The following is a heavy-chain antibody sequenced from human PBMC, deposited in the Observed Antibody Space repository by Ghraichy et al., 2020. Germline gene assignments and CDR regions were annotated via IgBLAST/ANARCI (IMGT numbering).Heavy chain of an antibody. CDR1: GFNFSIFW. D-gene: IGHD2-15*01. CDR2: IKQDGSDK. CDR3: ASVGFDCSGSSCSSYRWFDP. J-gene: IGHJ5*02. Sequence: LSLTCAASGFNFSIFWMSWVRQAPGKGLEWVANIKQDGSDKYYVDSVKGRFTISRDNAKNSLYLQMNSLRAEDTAVYYCASVGFDCSGSSCSSYRWFDPWGQGTLVTVSS. V-gene: IGHV3-7*01.